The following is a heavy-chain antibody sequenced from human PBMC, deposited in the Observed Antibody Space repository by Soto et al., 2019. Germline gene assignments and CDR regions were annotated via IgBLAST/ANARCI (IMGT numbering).Heavy chain of an antibody. D-gene: IGHD1-7*01. Sequence: SESRSLTCAVNGGSLRGYYCSWIRQSPGKGLEWIGEINNRGRSDYNPSLRSRVTLSIAASMNHATLELTSVTAADPAVYSWGRSDNRNSLYGVDVWGQGTAVTVSS. J-gene: IGHJ6*02. V-gene: IGHV4-34*01. CDR1: GGSLRGYY. CDR3: GRSDNRNSLYGVDV. CDR2: INNRGRS.